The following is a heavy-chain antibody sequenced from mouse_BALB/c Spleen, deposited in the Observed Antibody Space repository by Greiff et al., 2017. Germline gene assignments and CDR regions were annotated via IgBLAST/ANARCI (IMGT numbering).Heavy chain of an antibody. CDR2: ISDGGSYT. CDR3: ARDHPGGFAY. V-gene: IGHV5-4*02. D-gene: IGHD4-1*01. CDR1: GFTFSDYY. Sequence: DVKLVESGGGLVKPGGSLKLSCAASGFTFSDYYMYWVRQTPEKRLEWVATISDGGSYTYYPDSVKGRFTISRDNAKNNLYLQMSSLKSEDTAMYYCARDHPGGFAYWGQGTLVTVSA. J-gene: IGHJ3*01.